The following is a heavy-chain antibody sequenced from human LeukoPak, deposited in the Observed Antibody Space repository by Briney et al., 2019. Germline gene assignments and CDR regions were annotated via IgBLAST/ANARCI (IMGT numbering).Heavy chain of an antibody. CDR3: ARDLAVAAVRGDAFDI. J-gene: IGHJ3*02. CDR2: ISGSGGST. D-gene: IGHD6-19*01. V-gene: IGHV3-23*01. Sequence: HPGGSLRLSCAASGFTFSSYAMSWVRQAPGKGLEWVSAISGSGGSTYYADSVKGRFTISRDNSKNTLYLQMNSLRAEDTAVYYCARDLAVAAVRGDAFDIWGQGTMVTVSS. CDR1: GFTFSSYA.